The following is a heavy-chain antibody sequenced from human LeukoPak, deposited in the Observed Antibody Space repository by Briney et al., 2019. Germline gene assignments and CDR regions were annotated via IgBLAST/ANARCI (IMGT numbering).Heavy chain of an antibody. D-gene: IGHD3-22*01. CDR3: ARGGDYYDSSVCDY. CDR2: IWSDGSNK. V-gene: IGHV3-33*08. CDR1: GFSSSYW. Sequence: GGSLRLSCVASGFSSSYWMHWVRQAPGKGLEWVAVIWSDGSNKFYADSVKGRFTISRDNSKNTLYLQMNSLRAEDTAVYYCARGGDYYDSSVCDYWGQGTLVTVSS. J-gene: IGHJ4*02.